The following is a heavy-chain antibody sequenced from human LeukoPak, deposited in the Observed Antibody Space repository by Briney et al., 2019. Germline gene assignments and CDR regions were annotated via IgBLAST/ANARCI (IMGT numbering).Heavy chain of an antibody. J-gene: IGHJ4*02. V-gene: IGHV4-59*08. CDR2: IYYTGNT. D-gene: IGHD5-24*01. Sequence: PSETLSLTCTVSGDSITNYFWSWIRQPPGKGLEWIGYIYYTGNTNYKPSLKSRVTISLDTSKNQFSLNLSSVIAADTAMYYCARGVVDMATSFGYWGQGTLVTVSS. CDR1: GDSITNYF. CDR3: ARGVVDMATSFGY.